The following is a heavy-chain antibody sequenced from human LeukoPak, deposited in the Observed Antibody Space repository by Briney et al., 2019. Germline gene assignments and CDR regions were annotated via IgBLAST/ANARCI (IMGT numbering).Heavy chain of an antibody. Sequence: GGSLRLSCAASGFSFSDYAMNWVRQAPGKGPEWVSVIRGGGATTLYADSVKGRFTISRDNSKSTLYLQMNSLRAEDTAVYYCARDPRTRLRKGLSFWGQGTLVTVSS. D-gene: IGHD5-12*01. CDR1: GFSFSDYA. V-gene: IGHV3-23*01. CDR3: ARDPRTRLRKGLSF. J-gene: IGHJ4*02. CDR2: IRGGGATT.